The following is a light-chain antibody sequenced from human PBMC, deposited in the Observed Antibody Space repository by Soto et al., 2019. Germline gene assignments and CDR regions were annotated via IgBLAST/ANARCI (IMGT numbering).Light chain of an antibody. CDR3: QHYNSYSEA. CDR1: QTISVY. J-gene: IGKJ1*01. Sequence: DIQMTQSPSSLSASVGDTVIITCRASQTISVYLNWYQQIAGKAPKLLIYKASTLKSGVPSRLSGSGSGTEFTLTISSLQPDDFATYYCQHYNSYSEAFGQGTKVDI. V-gene: IGKV1-5*03. CDR2: KAS.